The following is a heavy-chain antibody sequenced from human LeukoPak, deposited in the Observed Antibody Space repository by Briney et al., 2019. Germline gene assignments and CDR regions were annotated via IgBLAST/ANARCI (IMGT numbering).Heavy chain of an antibody. V-gene: IGHV3-23*01. CDR2: ISDSGGDT. CDR3: AHYADYVGFDY. Sequence: PGGSLRLSCAASGFTFSSYAMSWVRQAPGKGLEWVSAISDSGGDTYYADSVKGRFTISRDNSKNTLYLQLNSLRAEDTAVFYCAHYADYVGFDYWGQGTLVTVSS. CDR1: GFTFSSYA. J-gene: IGHJ4*02. D-gene: IGHD4-17*01.